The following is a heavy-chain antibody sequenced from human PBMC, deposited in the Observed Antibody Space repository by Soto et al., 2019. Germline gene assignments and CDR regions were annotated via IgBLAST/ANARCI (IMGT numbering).Heavy chain of an antibody. CDR2: IDPRVSYT. CDR3: SRLVPLTWWFDP. CDR1: GYSFTSYW. V-gene: IGHV5-10-1*01. J-gene: IGHJ5*02. Sequence: GESLMISCKGSGYSFTSYWISWVLHMPAKGLEWVGRIDPRVSYTNYRPSFQGHITISADKSVSTAYLQWSSLKASDTAMYYCSRLVPLTWWFDPWGQGPLVTVSS.